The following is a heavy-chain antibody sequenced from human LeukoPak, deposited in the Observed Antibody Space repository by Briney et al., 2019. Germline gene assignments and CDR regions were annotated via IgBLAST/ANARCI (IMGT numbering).Heavy chain of an antibody. J-gene: IGHJ4*02. CDR1: GFSYFHYG. V-gene: IGHV3-30*18. CDR2: ISSDGSKE. CDR3: AKDGCCSGGSCYANFFDR. D-gene: IGHD2-15*01. Sequence: GRTLRFFCAASGFSYFHYGMHWVRQAPAKGLEGVAFISSDGSKEYYAEAVKGRFTISRDNSKNTLYLQVNRPRAEDTAVFFCAKDGCCSGGSCYANFFDRWGQGTLVTVSS.